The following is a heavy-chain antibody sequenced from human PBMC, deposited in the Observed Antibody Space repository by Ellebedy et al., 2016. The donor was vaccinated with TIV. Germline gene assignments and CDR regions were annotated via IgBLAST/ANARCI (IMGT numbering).Heavy chain of an antibody. CDR1: GSTFSGYW. D-gene: IGHD1-1*01. Sequence: HTGGSLRLSCAASGSTFSGYWMHWVRQVPGKGLVWVSRINSDGSSTGYADSVRGRFTISRDTAKNTLYLQMNSLRAEDTAVYYCGRGSEKSGTPQHEWGQGTLVTVSS. V-gene: IGHV3-74*01. CDR2: INSDGSST. CDR3: GRGSEKSGTPQHE. J-gene: IGHJ4*02.